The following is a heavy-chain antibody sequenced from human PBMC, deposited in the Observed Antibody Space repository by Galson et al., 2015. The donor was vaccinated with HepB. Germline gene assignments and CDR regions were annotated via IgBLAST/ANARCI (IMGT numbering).Heavy chain of an antibody. D-gene: IGHD5-12*01. CDR2: INSKRDGGTT. Sequence: SLRLSCAASGFSFSNAWMRWVRQAPGKGLEWVGVINSKRDGGTTDFAAPVKGRFTISRDDSKNMMYLQMDSLKTEDTAMYYCATDHGGYSGYDGYFDLWGPGTLVTVSS. CDR1: GFSFSNAW. CDR3: ATDHGGYSGYDGYFDL. J-gene: IGHJ2*01. V-gene: IGHV3-15*01.